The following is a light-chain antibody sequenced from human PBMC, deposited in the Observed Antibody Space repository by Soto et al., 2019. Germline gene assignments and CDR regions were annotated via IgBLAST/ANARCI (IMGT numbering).Light chain of an antibody. V-gene: IGKV1-5*01. CDR1: QRGTTW. Sequence: DIQMTHSPSPLSASIGDRVTITCRASQRGTTWLAWYQQKPGQARNLLIHDASTLEPGVPSRFRGSGSGTVFTLTISNLQPDDFATYYCQQYNSYPTFGGGTKV. CDR2: DAS. CDR3: QQYNSYPT. J-gene: IGKJ4*01.